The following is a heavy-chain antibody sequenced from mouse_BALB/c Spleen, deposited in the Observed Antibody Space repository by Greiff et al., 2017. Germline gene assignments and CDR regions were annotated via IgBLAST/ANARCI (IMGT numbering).Heavy chain of an antibody. CDR3: ARWGYGNFLYAMDY. D-gene: IGHD2-10*02. Sequence: VQLQQSGAELMKPGASVKISCKATGYTFSSYWIEWVKQRPGHGLEWIGEILPGSGSTNYNEKFKGKATFTADTSSNTAYMQLSSLTSEDSAVYYCARWGYGNFLYAMDYWGQGTSVTVSS. J-gene: IGHJ4*01. CDR1: GYTFSSYW. V-gene: IGHV1-9*01. CDR2: ILPGSGST.